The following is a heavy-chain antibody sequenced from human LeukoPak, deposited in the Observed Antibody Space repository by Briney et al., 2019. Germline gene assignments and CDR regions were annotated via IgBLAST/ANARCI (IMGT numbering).Heavy chain of an antibody. CDR1: GFTLSNFW. J-gene: IGHJ4*02. CDR3: AKSPNYYDSSGYSDY. D-gene: IGHD3-22*01. V-gene: IGHV3-7*03. Sequence: GGSLRLSCAASGFTLSNFWMSWVRQAPGKGLEWVANTKRDGSQTYYVDSVKGRFTISRDNAKNSLYLQMNSLRAEDTAVYYCAKSPNYYDSSGYSDYWGQGTLVTVSS. CDR2: TKRDGSQT.